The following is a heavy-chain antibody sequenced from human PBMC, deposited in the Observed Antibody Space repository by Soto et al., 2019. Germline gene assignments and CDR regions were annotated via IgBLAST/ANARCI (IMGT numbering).Heavy chain of an antibody. Sequence: SETLSLTCSVSGDSISNSRFYWAWIRQPPGEGLEWIGSIYHTGNAYYNPSLKSRVTISVDTSKNQFSLKLTSVTAADAALYYCAGVFFNGRDYTKNCSAPGGRETLATFSS. V-gene: IGHV4-39*01. CDR3: AGVFFNGRDYTKNCSAP. J-gene: IGHJ5*02. CDR1: GDSISNSRFY. CDR2: IYHTGNA. D-gene: IGHD2-8*01.